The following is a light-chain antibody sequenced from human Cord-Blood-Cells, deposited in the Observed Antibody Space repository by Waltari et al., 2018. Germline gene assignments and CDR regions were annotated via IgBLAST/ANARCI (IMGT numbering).Light chain of an antibody. J-gene: IGLJ3*02. CDR2: QDS. Sequence: SYELTQPPSVSVSPGKTARITCSGNDISNQSAHWYQQKPGQAPVLVIYQDSERPSGIPERFSGSSAGTTATLTISGVQAEDEADYYCQSSDSSGDWVLGGGGKQTVV. V-gene: IGLV3-25*03. CDR3: QSSDSSGDWV. CDR1: DISNQS.